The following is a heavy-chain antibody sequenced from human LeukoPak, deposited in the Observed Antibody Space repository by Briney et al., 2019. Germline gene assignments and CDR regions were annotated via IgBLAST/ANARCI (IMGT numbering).Heavy chain of an antibody. Sequence: QAGGSLRLSCAASGFTVSSNYMSWVRQAPGKGLEWVSVIYSGGSTYYADSVKGRFTISRDNSKNTLYLQMNSLRAEDTAVYYCARDDVRLGEDYWGQGTLVTVSS. D-gene: IGHD3-16*01. V-gene: IGHV3-53*01. J-gene: IGHJ4*02. CDR3: ARDDVRLGEDY. CDR2: IYSGGST. CDR1: GFTVSSNY.